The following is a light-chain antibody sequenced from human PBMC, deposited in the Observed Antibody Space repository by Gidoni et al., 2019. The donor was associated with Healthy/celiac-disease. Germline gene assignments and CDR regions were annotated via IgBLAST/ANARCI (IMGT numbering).Light chain of an antibody. CDR3: QVWDSSSDHPG. V-gene: IGLV3-21*04. Sequence: SYVLTQPPSVSVAPRKTARITCGGNNIGSKSVHWYQQKPGQAPVLVIYYDSDRPSGIPERFSGSNSGNTATLTISRVEAGDEADYYCQVWDSSSDHPGFGGGTKLTVL. CDR2: YDS. J-gene: IGLJ3*02. CDR1: NIGSKS.